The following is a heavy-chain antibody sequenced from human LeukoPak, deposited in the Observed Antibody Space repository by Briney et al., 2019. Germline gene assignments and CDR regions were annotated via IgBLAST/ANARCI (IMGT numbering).Heavy chain of an antibody. D-gene: IGHD4-17*01. Sequence: PSQTLSLTCTVSGGSISSGDYYWSWIRQPPGKGLEWIGYIYYSGSTYYNPSLKSRVTISVDTPKNQFSLKLSSVTAADTAVYYCARALMTTVTHDYWGQGTLVTVSS. V-gene: IGHV4-30-4*01. CDR2: IYYSGST. J-gene: IGHJ4*02. CDR1: GGSISSGDYY. CDR3: ARALMTTVTHDY.